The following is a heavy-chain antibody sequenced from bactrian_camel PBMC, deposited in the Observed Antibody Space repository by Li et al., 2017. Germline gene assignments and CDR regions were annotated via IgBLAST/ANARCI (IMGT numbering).Heavy chain of an antibody. Sequence: HVQLVESGGGSVQAGGSLTLSCTASGLSFRSNSVAWFRQASGKEREGVARHHSTAGTLYIDSVKGRFTISKDNAKNTLYLQMNSLKPEDTAMYNCAADPRRIYYSCSLQTYDYNNRGQGTQVTVS. V-gene: IGHV3S9*01. D-gene: IGHD2*01. CDR2: HHSTAGT. CDR1: GLSFRSNS. J-gene: IGHJ4*01. CDR3: AADPRRIYYSCSLQTYDYNN.